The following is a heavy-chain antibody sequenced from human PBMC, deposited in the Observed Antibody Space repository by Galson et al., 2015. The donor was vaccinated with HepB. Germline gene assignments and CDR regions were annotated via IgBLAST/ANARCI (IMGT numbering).Heavy chain of an antibody. J-gene: IGHJ3*02. Sequence: SVKVSCKVSGYTLTELSMHWVRQAPGKGLEWMGGFDPEDGETIYAQKFQGRVTMTEDTSTDTAYMELSSLRSEDTAVYYCARDLGDRGENAFDIWGQGTMVTVSS. CDR3: ARDLGDRGENAFDI. D-gene: IGHD3-16*01. V-gene: IGHV1-24*01. CDR2: FDPEDGET. CDR1: GYTLTELS.